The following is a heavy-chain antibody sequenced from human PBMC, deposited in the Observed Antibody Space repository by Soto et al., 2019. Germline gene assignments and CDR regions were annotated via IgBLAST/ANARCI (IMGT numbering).Heavy chain of an antibody. J-gene: IGHJ4*02. D-gene: IGHD6-19*01. CDR3: ARERGGSSGWSGLDLYDY. Sequence: ASVKVSCKASGGTFSSYTISWVRQAPGQGLEWMGRIIPILGIANYAQKFQGRVTITADKSTSTAYMELSSLRSEDTAVYYCARERGGSSGWSGLDLYDYWGQGTLVTVSS. CDR1: GGTFSSYT. CDR2: IIPILGIA. V-gene: IGHV1-69*04.